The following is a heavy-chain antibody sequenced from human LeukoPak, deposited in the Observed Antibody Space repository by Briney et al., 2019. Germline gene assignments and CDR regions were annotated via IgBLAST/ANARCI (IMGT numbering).Heavy chain of an antibody. CDR1: GFTVSSNY. J-gene: IGHJ4*02. CDR2: ISYSGTTK. V-gene: IGHV3-11*04. CDR3: ARVRRLLWFGEF. D-gene: IGHD3-10*01. Sequence: GGSLRLSCAASGFTVSSNYMSWVRQAPGKGLEWVSFISYSGTTKYYADSVKGRFTISRDNAKNSLYLQMNSLRAEDTAVYYCARVRRLLWFGEFRGQGTLVTVSS.